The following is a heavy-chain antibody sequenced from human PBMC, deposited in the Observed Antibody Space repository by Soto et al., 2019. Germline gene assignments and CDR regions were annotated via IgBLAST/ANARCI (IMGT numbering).Heavy chain of an antibody. J-gene: IGHJ4*02. CDR1: GDSISTYY. D-gene: IGHD3-22*01. V-gene: IGHV4-59*01. CDR2: IYYSVTT. CDR3: ARGPTYYYDGSGYYLFDY. Sequence: PSETLSLTCTVSGDSISTYYWSWIRQPPGKGLEWIGYIYYSVTTNYNPSLKSRVTISVDTSKNQFSLKLSSVTAADTAVYYCARGPTYYYDGSGYYLFDYWGQGTLVTVSS.